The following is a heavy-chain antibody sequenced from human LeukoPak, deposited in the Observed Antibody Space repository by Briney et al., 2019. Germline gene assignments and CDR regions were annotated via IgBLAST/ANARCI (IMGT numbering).Heavy chain of an antibody. CDR1: GFTFSNAW. CDR2: IKSKTDGGTT. J-gene: IGHJ3*02. CDR3: TTARGVIITHDAFDI. V-gene: IGHV3-15*01. Sequence: GGPLRLSCAASGFTFSNAWMSWVRQAPGKGLEWVGRIKSKTDGGTTDYAAPVKGRFTISRDDSKNTLYLQMNSLKTEDTAVYYCTTARGVIITHDAFDIWGQGTMVTVSS. D-gene: IGHD3-10*01.